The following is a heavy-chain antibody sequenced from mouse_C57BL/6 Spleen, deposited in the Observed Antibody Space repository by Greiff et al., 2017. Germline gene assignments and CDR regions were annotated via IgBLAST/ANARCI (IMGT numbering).Heavy chain of an antibody. CDR3: ASHYYGNSLFAY. J-gene: IGHJ3*01. CDR2: IRNKANGCTT. D-gene: IGHD2-1*01. CDR1: GFTFTDDY. Sequence: DVMLVESGGGLVQLGGSLSLSCAASGFTFTDDYMSWVRQPPGKALEWLGFIRNKANGCTTEYSASVKGRFTISRDNSQSILYLQMNALRAEDSSTYYCASHYYGNSLFAYWGQGTLVTVCA. V-gene: IGHV7-3*01.